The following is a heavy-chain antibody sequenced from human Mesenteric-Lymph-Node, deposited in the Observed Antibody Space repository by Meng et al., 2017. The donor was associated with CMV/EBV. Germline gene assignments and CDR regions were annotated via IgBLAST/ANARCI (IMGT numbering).Heavy chain of an antibody. CDR3: ARASSTVTNALYYFDY. D-gene: IGHD4-17*01. J-gene: IGHJ4*02. CDR2: IYYSGST. CDR1: GGSISSYY. Sequence: SETLSLTCTVSGGSISSYYWSWIRQPPGKGLEWIGYIYYSGSTNYNPSLKSRVTMSVDTSKNQFALKLTSVTAADTAVYYCARASSTVTNALYYFDYWGQGTLVTVSS. V-gene: IGHV4-59*01.